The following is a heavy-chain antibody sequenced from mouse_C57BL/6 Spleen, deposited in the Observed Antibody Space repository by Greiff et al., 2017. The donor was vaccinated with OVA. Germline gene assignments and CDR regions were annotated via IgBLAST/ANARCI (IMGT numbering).Heavy chain of an antibody. V-gene: IGHV1-42*01. CDR2: INPSTGGT. J-gene: IGHJ2*01. D-gene: IGHD2-1*01. CDR1: GYSFTGYY. CDR3: ARGYGNFNFDY. Sequence: VQLQQSGPELVKPGASVKISCKASGYSFTGYYMNWVKQSPEKSLEWIGEINPSTGGTTYNQKFKAKATLTVDKSSSTAYMQLKSLTSEDSAVYYCARGYGNFNFDYWGQGTTLTVSS.